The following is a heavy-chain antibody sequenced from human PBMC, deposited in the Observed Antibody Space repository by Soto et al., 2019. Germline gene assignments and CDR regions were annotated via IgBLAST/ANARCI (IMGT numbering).Heavy chain of an antibody. CDR3: ARDFSYYDSSGRFNWFDP. D-gene: IGHD3-22*01. J-gene: IGHJ5*02. CDR1: GGSISSGVYY. CDR2: IYYSGST. V-gene: IGHV4-31*03. Sequence: PLEILSLTCTVSGGSISSGVYYWSWIRQHPGKGLEWIGYIYYSGSTYYNPSLKSRVTISVGTSKNQFSLKLSSVTAADTAVYYCARDFSYYDSSGRFNWFDPWGQGTLVTVS.